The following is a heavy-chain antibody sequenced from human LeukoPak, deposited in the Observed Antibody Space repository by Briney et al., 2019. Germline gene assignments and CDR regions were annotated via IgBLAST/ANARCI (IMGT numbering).Heavy chain of an antibody. CDR1: GGSFSSYY. Sequence: SETLSLTCTVSGGSFSSYYWSWLRQPPGKGLEWIGYIYYSGSTNYNPSLKSRVTISVDTSKNQCSLKLSSVTAADTAVYYGARTYYYDSSDAFDIWGQGTMVTVSS. D-gene: IGHD3-22*01. V-gene: IGHV4-59*01. CDR3: ARTYYYDSSDAFDI. J-gene: IGHJ3*02. CDR2: IYYSGST.